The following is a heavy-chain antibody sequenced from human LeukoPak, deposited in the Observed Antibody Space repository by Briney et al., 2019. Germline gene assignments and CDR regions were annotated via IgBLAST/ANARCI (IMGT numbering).Heavy chain of an antibody. D-gene: IGHD1-7*01. V-gene: IGHV3-30*18. J-gene: IGHJ6*02. CDR1: GFTFSSYG. Sequence: GRSLRLSCAASGFTFSSYGMHWVRQAPGKGLEWVAVISYDGSNKYYADSVKGRFTISRDNSKNTLYLQMNSLRAEDTAVYYCAKTWNYYYCGRTTLDVWGQGTTVTLSS. CDR3: AKTWNYYYCGRTTLDV. CDR2: ISYDGSNK.